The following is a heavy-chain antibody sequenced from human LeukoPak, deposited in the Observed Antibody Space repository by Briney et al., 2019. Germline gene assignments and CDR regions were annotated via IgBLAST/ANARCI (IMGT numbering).Heavy chain of an antibody. J-gene: IGHJ6*02. CDR2: ISYSGADI. V-gene: IGHV3-11*01. CDR3: ARDPGLWSYGMDV. D-gene: IGHD3-10*01. Sequence: GGSLRLSCAASGFTFSDCYMTWIRQAPGKGLEWISYISYSGADIYYADSMRGRFTVTRDNAKNSLYLQMNSLRVEDTAVYYCARDPGLWSYGMDVWGQGTTVTVSS. CDR1: GFTFSDCY.